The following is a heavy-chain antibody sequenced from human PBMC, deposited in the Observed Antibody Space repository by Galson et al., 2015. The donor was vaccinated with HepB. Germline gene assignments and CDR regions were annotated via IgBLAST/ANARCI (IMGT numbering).Heavy chain of an antibody. D-gene: IGHD3-22*01. CDR1: GYTFTSYD. CDR2: FDPEEGGT. CDR3: ATYFYDDSGYGLDV. Sequence: SVKVSCKASGYTFTSYDISWVRQAPGKGLEWMGGFDPEEGGTIYAQKFQGRVTMTEDTSTDTAYMQLSSLRSEDTAMFYCATYFYDDSGYGLDVWGQGTTVTVSS. V-gene: IGHV1-24*01. J-gene: IGHJ6*02.